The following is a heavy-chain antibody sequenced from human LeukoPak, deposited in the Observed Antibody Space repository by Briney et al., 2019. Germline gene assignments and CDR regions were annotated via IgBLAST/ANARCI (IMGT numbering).Heavy chain of an antibody. J-gene: IGHJ6*03. V-gene: IGHV4-39*07. CDR2: IYYSGST. CDR1: GGSISSSSYY. D-gene: IGHD3-3*01. Sequence: PSETLSLTCTVSGGSISSSSYYWGWIRQPPGKGLEWIGSIYYSGSTYYNPSLKRRVTISVDTSKNQFSLKLSSVTAADTAVYYCARVGFTIFGVDANMDVWGKGTTVTVSS. CDR3: ARVGFTIFGVDANMDV.